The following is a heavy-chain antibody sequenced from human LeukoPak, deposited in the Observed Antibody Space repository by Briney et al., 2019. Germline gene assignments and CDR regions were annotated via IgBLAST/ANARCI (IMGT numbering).Heavy chain of an antibody. Sequence: SETLSLTCTVSGGSISSCSYYWGWIRQPPGKGLEWIASIYYSGSTYYNPSLRSRITISADTSKNQFSLKLSSVTAADTAVYYCARHGVTSVDWGNWFDPWGQGTLVTVSS. V-gene: IGHV4-39*01. J-gene: IGHJ5*02. CDR3: ARHGVTSVDWGNWFDP. CDR2: IYYSGST. D-gene: IGHD7-27*01. CDR1: GGSISSCSYY.